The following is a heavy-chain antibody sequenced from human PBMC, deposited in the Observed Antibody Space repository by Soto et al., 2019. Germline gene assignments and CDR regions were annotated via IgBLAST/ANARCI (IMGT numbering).Heavy chain of an antibody. D-gene: IGHD1-20*01. J-gene: IGHJ3*02. Sequence: EVELVESGGGLVQPGGSLRLSCAASGFTLSDHFIDWVRQAPGKGLEWVGRSRNKANSYTTEYAASVKGRLTISRDESKNSIYLQMNSLKTEDTAVYYCTRAGIIGTTSAFDIWGQGTMVTVSS. CDR1: GFTLSDHF. V-gene: IGHV3-72*01. CDR3: TRAGIIGTTSAFDI. CDR2: SRNKANSYTT.